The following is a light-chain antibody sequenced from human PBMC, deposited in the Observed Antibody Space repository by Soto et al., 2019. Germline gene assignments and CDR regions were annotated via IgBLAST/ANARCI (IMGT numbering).Light chain of an antibody. CDR1: QSVSSN. V-gene: IGKV3-15*01. Sequence: EIVMTQSPATLSVSPGERATLSCRASQSVSSNLAWYQQKPGQAPRLLIYGASTRATGIPARFSGSGSGTEFTLTISRLQSVDFAIYYCQQYNNWPRTFGQGTKVEIK. CDR2: GAS. J-gene: IGKJ1*01. CDR3: QQYNNWPRT.